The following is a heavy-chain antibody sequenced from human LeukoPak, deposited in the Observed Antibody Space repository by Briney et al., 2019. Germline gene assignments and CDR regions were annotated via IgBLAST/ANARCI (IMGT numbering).Heavy chain of an antibody. Sequence: SETLSLTCTVSGGSISSGDYYCSWIRQPPGKGLEWIGYIYYSGSTYYNPSLKSRVTISVDTSKNQFSLKLSSVTAADTAVYYCARGGYSYGYPNAFDIWGQGTMVTVSS. CDR2: IYYSGST. J-gene: IGHJ3*02. CDR1: GGSISSGDYY. CDR3: ARGGYSYGYPNAFDI. D-gene: IGHD5-18*01. V-gene: IGHV4-30-4*01.